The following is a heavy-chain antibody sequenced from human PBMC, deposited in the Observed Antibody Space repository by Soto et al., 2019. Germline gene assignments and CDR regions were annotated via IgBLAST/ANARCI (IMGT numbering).Heavy chain of an antibody. V-gene: IGHV4-34*01. CDR1: GGSFSGYY. CDR3: ARVSRLRFLDWQGSFAGLYYLDY. D-gene: IGHD3-3*01. Sequence: SETLSLTCAVYGGSFSGYYWSWIRQPPGKGLEWIGEINHSGSTNYNPSLKSRVTISVDTSKNQFSLKLSSVTAADKAVYYCARVSRLRFLDWQGSFAGLYYLDYCGQXTLVTVSS. J-gene: IGHJ4*02. CDR2: INHSGST.